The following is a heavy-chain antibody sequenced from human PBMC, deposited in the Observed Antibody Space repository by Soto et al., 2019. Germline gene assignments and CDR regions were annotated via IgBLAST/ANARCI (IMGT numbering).Heavy chain of an antibody. CDR1: GGSFSSSSYS. D-gene: IGHD3-22*01. Sequence: QLQLQESGPELVKPSETLSLTCTVSGGSFSSSSYSWGWIRQPPGKGRGWMGSIYYSGSTYYNPSLKSRVTISVDTSKNQFSLKLSSVTAADTAVYYCARRLYYDSSGFEGGGMDVWGQGTTVTVSS. CDR3: ARRLYYDSSGFEGGGMDV. CDR2: IYYSGST. J-gene: IGHJ6*02. V-gene: IGHV4-39*01.